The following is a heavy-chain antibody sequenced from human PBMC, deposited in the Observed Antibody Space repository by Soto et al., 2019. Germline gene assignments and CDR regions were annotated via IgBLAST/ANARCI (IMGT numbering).Heavy chain of an antibody. CDR1: GFSLSTNDVG. V-gene: IGHV2-5*02. D-gene: IGHD6-6*01. CDR3: ARTKYSIYSFDS. J-gene: IGHJ4*02. CDR2: IYWDDDK. Sequence: SGPTLVNPTQTLTVTCTFSGFSLSTNDVGVGWIRQPPGEALEWLAVIYWDDDKRYSPSLKSRLTITKDTSKNQVVLKMTNVDPVDTATYYCARTKYSIYSFDSWGQGALVTVSS.